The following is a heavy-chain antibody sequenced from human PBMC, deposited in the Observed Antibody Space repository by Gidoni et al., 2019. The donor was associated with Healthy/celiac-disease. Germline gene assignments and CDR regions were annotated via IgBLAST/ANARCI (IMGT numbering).Heavy chain of an antibody. CDR2: IWYDGSNK. Sequence: QVQLVESGGGVVQPGRSLRLSCAASGFTFSSYGMHWVRQAPGKGLGWVAVIWYDGSNKYYADSVKGRFTISRDNSKNTLYLQMNSLRAEDTAVYYCAREGGFCTGGVCYIFGYWGQGTLVTVSS. V-gene: IGHV3-33*01. D-gene: IGHD2-8*02. CDR3: AREGGFCTGGVCYIFGY. CDR1: GFTFSSYG. J-gene: IGHJ4*02.